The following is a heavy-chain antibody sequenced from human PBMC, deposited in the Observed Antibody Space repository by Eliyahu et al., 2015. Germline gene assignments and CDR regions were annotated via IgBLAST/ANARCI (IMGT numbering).Heavy chain of an antibody. CDR1: GFTFSNEW. Sequence: EVQLVESGGGLVKPGXXLXLXCAASGFTFSNEWINWVRQAPGKGLEWVGRIQSRDSGGATHYSAAVQGRFTISRDDSKDTLYLQMDSLRSEDTGLYYCTTGGPAASWGQGTLVTVSS. J-gene: IGHJ5*02. D-gene: IGHD2-2*01. CDR2: IQSRDSGGAT. V-gene: IGHV3-15*01. CDR3: TTGGPAAS.